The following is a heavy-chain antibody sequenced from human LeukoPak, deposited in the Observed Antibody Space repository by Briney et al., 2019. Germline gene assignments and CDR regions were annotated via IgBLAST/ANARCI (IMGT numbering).Heavy chain of an antibody. CDR1: GFTFSRHW. CDR2: IKQDGSAK. V-gene: IGHV3-7*03. J-gene: IGHJ4*02. Sequence: GGSLRLSCAASGFTFSRHWMYWVRQAPGKGLEWVANIKQDGSAKPYVDSVKGRFTISRDNAKNSLFLQMNSLRAEDTAVYYCARDNGWSADFWGQGTLITVSS. D-gene: IGHD2-15*01. CDR3: ARDNGWSADF.